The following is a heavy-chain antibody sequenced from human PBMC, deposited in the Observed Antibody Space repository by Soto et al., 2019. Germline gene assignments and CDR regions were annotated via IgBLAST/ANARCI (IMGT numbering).Heavy chain of an antibody. CDR2: IIPILGIA. D-gene: IGHD3-9*01. Sequence: GASVKVSCKASGGGFSIYTISWVRQAPGQGLEWMGRIIPILGIANYAQKFQGRVTITADKSTSTAYMELSSLRSEDTAVYYCAREERITIFWDWGQGALVTVSS. CDR3: AREERITIFWD. CDR1: GGGFSIYT. J-gene: IGHJ4*02. V-gene: IGHV1-69*02.